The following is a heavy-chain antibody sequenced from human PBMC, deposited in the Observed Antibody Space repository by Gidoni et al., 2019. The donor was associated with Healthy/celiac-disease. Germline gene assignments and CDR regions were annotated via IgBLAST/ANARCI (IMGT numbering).Heavy chain of an antibody. Sequence: QVQLVQSGAEVTKPGSSVKVPCKASGGTFSSYPISWVRQAPGQGLEWRGGIIPIFGTANYAQKFQGRVTITADESTSTAYMELSSLRSEDTAVYYCARETSAVPFDYWGQGTLVTVSS. J-gene: IGHJ4*02. V-gene: IGHV1-69*01. CDR3: ARETSAVPFDY. D-gene: IGHD2-2*01. CDR2: IIPIFGTA. CDR1: GGTFSSYP.